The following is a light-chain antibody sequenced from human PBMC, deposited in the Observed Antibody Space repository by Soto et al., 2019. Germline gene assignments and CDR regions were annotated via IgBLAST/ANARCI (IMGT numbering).Light chain of an antibody. Sequence: QSVLTQPPSASGTPGQRVTISCSGSSSNIGSNTVNWYQQLPGTAPKLLLYSNNQRPSGVPDRFSGSKSGTSASLAISGLQSEDEADYYCAAWDDSLNGHYVFGTGTKLTVL. J-gene: IGLJ1*01. CDR1: SSNIGSNT. CDR2: SNN. CDR3: AAWDDSLNGHYV. V-gene: IGLV1-44*01.